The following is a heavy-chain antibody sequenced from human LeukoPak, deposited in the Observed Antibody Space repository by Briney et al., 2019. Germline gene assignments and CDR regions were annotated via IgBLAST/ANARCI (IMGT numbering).Heavy chain of an antibody. CDR1: GFTFSTYW. CDR3: ARVGGVTCTRCYVYGYLDY. CDR2: IKQDGSEK. D-gene: IGHD2-2*01. J-gene: IGHJ4*02. Sequence: PGGSLRLSCAASGFTFSTYWMSWVRQAPGKGLEWVANIKQDGSEKYYVDSVKGRFTISRDNAKNSLYLQMNSLRAEDTAVYYCARVGGVTCTRCYVYGYLDYWGQGTLVTVSS. V-gene: IGHV3-7*01.